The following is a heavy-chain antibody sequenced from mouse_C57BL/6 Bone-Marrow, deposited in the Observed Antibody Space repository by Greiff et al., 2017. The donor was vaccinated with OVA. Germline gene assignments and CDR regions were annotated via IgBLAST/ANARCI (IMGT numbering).Heavy chain of an antibody. CDR1: GYTFTSCW. Sequence: QVQLQQPGAELVMPGASVKLSCKASGYTFTSCWMHWVKQRPGQGLEWIGEIDPSDSYTNYNQKFKGKSTLTVDKSSSTAYMQLSSLTSEDSAVYYCARRDGSSYGWFAYWGQGTLVTVSA. V-gene: IGHV1-69*01. D-gene: IGHD1-1*01. J-gene: IGHJ3*01. CDR2: IDPSDSYT. CDR3: ARRDGSSYGWFAY.